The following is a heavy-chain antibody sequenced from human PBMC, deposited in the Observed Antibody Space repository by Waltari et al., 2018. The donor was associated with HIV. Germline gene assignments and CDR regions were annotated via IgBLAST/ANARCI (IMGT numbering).Heavy chain of an antibody. CDR2: ISGDGST. J-gene: IGHJ4*02. CDR1: GFIVRSNA. CDR3: AKLVTVAGTSADF. D-gene: IGHD6-19*01. V-gene: IGHV3-23*01. Sequence: EVQLLESGGGLVQSGGSLRLSCAVSGFIVRSNAMSWARQAPGKGLEWVSVISGDGSTYYAGSVKGRFTISRDSSKNTVYLQMNALRVEDTAIYSCAKLVTVAGTSADFWGQGTLVSVSS.